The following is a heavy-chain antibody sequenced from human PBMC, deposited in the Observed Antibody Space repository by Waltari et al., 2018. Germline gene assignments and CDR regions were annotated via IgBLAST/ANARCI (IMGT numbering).Heavy chain of an antibody. CDR3: ARERAWGSGLNRFDV. CDR2: ISGNSGST. CDR1: GGSFSGYY. V-gene: IGHV4-59*12. Sequence: QVQLQESGPGLVKPSETLSLTCAVSGGSFSGYYWGWIRQPPGKGLEWIGYISGNSGSTDYNPSLTSRVTISGDTSKNQFSLKLNSVTDADTAVYYCARERAWGSGLNRFDVWGPGVLVTVSS. J-gene: IGHJ5*02. D-gene: IGHD1-26*01.